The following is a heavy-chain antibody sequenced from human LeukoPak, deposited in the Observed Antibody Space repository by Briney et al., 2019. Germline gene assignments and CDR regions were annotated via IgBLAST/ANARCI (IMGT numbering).Heavy chain of an antibody. D-gene: IGHD3-22*01. J-gene: IGHJ4*02. CDR1: GYTFTSYY. CDR3: ARDYYDSSGYYFLIGY. Sequence: GASVKVSCMASGYTFTSYYMHWVRQAPGQGLEWMGIINPSGGSTSYAQKFQGRVTMTRDTSTSTVYMELSSLRSEDTAVYYCARDYYDSSGYYFLIGYWGQGTLVTVSS. V-gene: IGHV1-46*01. CDR2: INPSGGST.